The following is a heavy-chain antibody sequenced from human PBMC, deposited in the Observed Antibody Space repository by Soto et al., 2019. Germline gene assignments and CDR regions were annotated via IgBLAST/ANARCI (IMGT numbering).Heavy chain of an antibody. D-gene: IGHD2-2*01. Sequence: EVQLLESGGGLVQPGGSLRLSCAASGFTFSSYAMTWVRQATGKGLEWVSAVSGSGGNTYYPDSVKGRFTISRDSSKNTLDLQMNSLRAEDTAIYYCARTHTTGVVATARIDYWGQGTLVTVSS. V-gene: IGHV3-23*01. J-gene: IGHJ4*02. CDR1: GFTFSSYA. CDR3: ARTHTTGVVATARIDY. CDR2: VSGSGGNT.